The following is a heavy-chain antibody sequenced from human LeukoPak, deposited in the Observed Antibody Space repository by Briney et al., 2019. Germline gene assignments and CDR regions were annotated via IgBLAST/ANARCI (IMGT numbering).Heavy chain of an antibody. CDR3: ARDGVAGGFDY. V-gene: IGHV4-59*01. D-gene: IGHD6-19*01. CDR1: GGSISSYY. Sequence: SETLSLTCTVSGGSISSYYWSWIRQPPGKGLEWIGYIYYSGSTNYNPSLKSRVTISVDTSKNQFSLKLSSVTAANTAVYYCARDGVAGGFDYWGQGTLVTVSS. CDR2: IYYSGST. J-gene: IGHJ4*02.